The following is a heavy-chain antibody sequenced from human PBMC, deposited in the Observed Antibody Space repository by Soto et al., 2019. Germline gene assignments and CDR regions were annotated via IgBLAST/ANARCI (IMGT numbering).Heavy chain of an antibody. Sequence: TSETLSLTCTVSGGSISSYYWSWIRQPPGKTLEWIGYIYYSGNTNYNPFLNSRVTISVDTSKNQFFLKLTSVTAADTAVYYCARHTPNCSGGSCHSFYFDFWGQGTLVTVSS. D-gene: IGHD2-15*01. CDR2: IYYSGNT. CDR3: ARHTPNCSGGSCHSFYFDF. V-gene: IGHV4-59*08. J-gene: IGHJ4*02. CDR1: GGSISSYY.